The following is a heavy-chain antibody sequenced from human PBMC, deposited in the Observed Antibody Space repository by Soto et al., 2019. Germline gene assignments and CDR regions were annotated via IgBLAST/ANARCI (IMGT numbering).Heavy chain of an antibody. CDR1: GGTFSSYA. J-gene: IGHJ6*02. V-gene: IGHV1-69*13. D-gene: IGHD5-12*01. CDR3: ARGVYIVATNDYYYYGMDV. Sequence: SVKVSCKASGGTFSSYAISWVRQAPGQGLEWMGGIIPIFGTANYAQKFQGRVTITADESTSTAYMEQSSLRSEDTAVYYCARGVYIVATNDYYYYGMDVWGQGTTVTVSS. CDR2: IIPIFGTA.